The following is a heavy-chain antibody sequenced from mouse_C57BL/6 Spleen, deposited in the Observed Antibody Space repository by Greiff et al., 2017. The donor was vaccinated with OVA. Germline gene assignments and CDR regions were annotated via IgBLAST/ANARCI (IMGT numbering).Heavy chain of an antibody. CDR2: ISSGSSTI. D-gene: IGHD3-2*02. J-gene: IGHJ2*01. CDR3: ARGSSGRSLFDY. V-gene: IGHV5-17*01. Sequence: EVMLVESGGGLVKPGGSLKLSCEASGFTFSDYGMHWVRQAPETGLEWVAYISSGSSTIYYADTVKGRFTISRDNANNTLYLQMTSLRSEDTAMYYCARGSSGRSLFDYWGQGTTLTVSS. CDR1: GFTFSDYG.